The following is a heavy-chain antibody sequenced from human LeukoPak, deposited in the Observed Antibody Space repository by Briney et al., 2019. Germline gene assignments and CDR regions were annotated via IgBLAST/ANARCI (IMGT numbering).Heavy chain of an antibody. CDR2: MNPKSGDT. Sequence: ASVKVSCKASGYIFIDYEINWVRQASGQGLEWMGWMNPKSGDTGYEQKFQGRVTLTRDSSISTVYMELSSLRSEDTALYYCTRGQYMDVWGKGTTVTVSS. CDR3: TRGQYMDV. CDR1: GYIFIDYE. V-gene: IGHV1-8*03. J-gene: IGHJ6*03.